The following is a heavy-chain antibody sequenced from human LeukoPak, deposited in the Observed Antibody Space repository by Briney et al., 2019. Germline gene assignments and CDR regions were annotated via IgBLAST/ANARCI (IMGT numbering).Heavy chain of an antibody. V-gene: IGHV5-51*01. CDR2: IYPGDSDT. J-gene: IGHJ4*02. Sequence: GESLKISCKSSGYSFTNYWIGWVRQMPGKGLEWMGIIYPGDSDTRYSPSLQGQVTISADKSISTAYLQWSSLKASDTAMYYCARRLYYYDSSGYHTYYFDYWGQGTLVTVSS. CDR1: GYSFTNYW. D-gene: IGHD3-22*01. CDR3: ARRLYYYDSSGYHTYYFDY.